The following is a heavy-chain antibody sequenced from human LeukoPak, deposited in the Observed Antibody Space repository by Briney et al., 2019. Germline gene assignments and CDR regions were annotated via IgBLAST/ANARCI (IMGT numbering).Heavy chain of an antibody. Sequence: ASVKVSCKASGYTFTSYAMHWVRQAPGQRLEWMGWINAGNGNTKYSQKFQGRVTITRDTSASTAYMELSSLRSEDTAVYYCARDYGDYGTFDYWGQGTLVTVSS. CDR3: ARDYGDYGTFDY. J-gene: IGHJ4*02. CDR1: GYTFTSYA. D-gene: IGHD4-17*01. CDR2: INAGNGNT. V-gene: IGHV1-3*01.